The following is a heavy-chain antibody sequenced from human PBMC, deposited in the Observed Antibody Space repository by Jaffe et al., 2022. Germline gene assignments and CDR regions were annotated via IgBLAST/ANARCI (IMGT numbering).Heavy chain of an antibody. D-gene: IGHD4-17*01. V-gene: IGHV4-39*01. CDR1: GGSISSSSYY. J-gene: IGHJ6*03. Sequence: QLQLQESGPGLVKPSETLSLTCTVSGGSISSSSYYWGWIRQPPGKGLEWIGSIYYSGSTYYNPSLKSRVTISVDTSKNQFSLKLSSVTAADTAVYYCARHRYGDYVYYYYYYMDVWGKGTTVTVSS. CDR3: ARHRYGDYVYYYYYYMDV. CDR2: IYYSGST.